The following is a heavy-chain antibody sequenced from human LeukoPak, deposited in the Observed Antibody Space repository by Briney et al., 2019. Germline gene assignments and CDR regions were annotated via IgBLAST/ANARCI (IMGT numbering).Heavy chain of an antibody. CDR2: ISGSGGSA. Sequence: GGSLRLSCAASGFTFSSYAMSWVRQAPGKGLEWVSAISGSGGSAYYADSVKGRFTISRDNSKNTLYLQMNSLRAEDTAVYYCANVEYSSSWYYFDYWGQGTLVTVSS. V-gene: IGHV3-23*01. D-gene: IGHD6-13*01. CDR1: GFTFSSYA. CDR3: ANVEYSSSWYYFDY. J-gene: IGHJ4*02.